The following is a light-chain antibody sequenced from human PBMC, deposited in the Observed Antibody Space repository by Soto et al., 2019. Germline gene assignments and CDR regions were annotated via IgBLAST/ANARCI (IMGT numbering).Light chain of an antibody. V-gene: IGKV3-15*01. CDR2: GAS. J-gene: IGKJ2*01. Sequence: EIVMTQSPVTLSVSPGERATLSCRASQSVSSKLAWYQQKPGQAPRLLIYGASTRATGIPARFRGSGSGTEFTLSISSLQSEDFAVYYCQQYNNWPQTFGQGTKVDIK. CDR3: QQYNNWPQT. CDR1: QSVSSK.